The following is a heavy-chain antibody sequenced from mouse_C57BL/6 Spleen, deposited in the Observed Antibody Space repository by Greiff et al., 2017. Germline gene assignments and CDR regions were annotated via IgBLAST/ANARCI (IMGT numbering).Heavy chain of an antibody. J-gene: IGHJ4*01. Sequence: QVQLQQSGPELVKPGASVKISCKASGYAFSSSWMNWVKQRPGKGLEWIGRIYPGDGDTNYNGKFKGKATLTADKSSSTAYMQLSSLTSEDSAVXFCARQCYSNYPCYAMDDWGQGTSVTVSS. CDR2: IYPGDGDT. V-gene: IGHV1-82*01. CDR1: GYAFSSSW. CDR3: ARQCYSNYPCYAMDD. D-gene: IGHD2-5*01.